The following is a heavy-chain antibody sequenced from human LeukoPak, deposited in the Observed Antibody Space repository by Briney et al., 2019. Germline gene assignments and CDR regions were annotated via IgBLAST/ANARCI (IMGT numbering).Heavy chain of an antibody. CDR2: ISSSGSTI. CDR1: GFTFSSYE. CDR3: VCDSSGYYPLPHAFDI. Sequence: PGGSLRLSCAASGFTFSSYEMNWVRQAPGKGLEWVSYISSSGSTIYYADSVKGRFTISRDNAKNSLYLQMNSLRAEDTAVYYCVCDSSGYYPLPHAFDIWGQGTMVTVSS. D-gene: IGHD3-22*01. V-gene: IGHV3-48*03. J-gene: IGHJ3*02.